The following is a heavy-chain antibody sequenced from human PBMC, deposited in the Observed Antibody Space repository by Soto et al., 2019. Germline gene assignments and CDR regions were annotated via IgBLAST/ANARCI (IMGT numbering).Heavy chain of an antibody. CDR2: INPINGGT. Sequence: ASVKVSCKGSGYRFSGCYIHCVRQAPGQGLEWMGGINPINGGTNYAQKFQGWVTMTSDTSISTAYMELSRLRSDDTAVYYCARDLSDLNWNYAGYYYGMDVWGQGTTVTVSS. V-gene: IGHV1-2*04. CDR1: GYRFSGCY. CDR3: ARDLSDLNWNYAGYYYGMDV. J-gene: IGHJ6*02. D-gene: IGHD1-7*01.